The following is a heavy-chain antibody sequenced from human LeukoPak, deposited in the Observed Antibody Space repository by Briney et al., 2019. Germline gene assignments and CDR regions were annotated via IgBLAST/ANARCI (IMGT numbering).Heavy chain of an antibody. CDR2: INHSGST. CDR1: GGSFSGHY. J-gene: IGHJ5*02. V-gene: IGHV4-34*01. CDR3: ARLGYDILTGYYRRHWFDP. D-gene: IGHD3-9*01. Sequence: SETLSLTCAVYGGSFSGHYWSWIRQPPGKGLEWIGEINHSGSTNYNPSLKSRVTISVDTSKNQFSLKLSSVTAADTAVYYCARLGYDILTGYYRRHWFDPWGQGTLVTVSS.